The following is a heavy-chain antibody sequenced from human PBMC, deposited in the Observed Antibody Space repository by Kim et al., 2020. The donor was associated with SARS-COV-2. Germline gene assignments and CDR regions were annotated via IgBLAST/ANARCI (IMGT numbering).Heavy chain of an antibody. D-gene: IGHD3-10*01. CDR3: AKDLAGSYSGMDL. V-gene: IGHV3-30*02. J-gene: IGHJ6*02. Sequence: YADSMKGRFTICRDNSQNTLYLQLNRLRADATAVYYCAKDLAGSYSGMDLWGQGTTVTVSS.